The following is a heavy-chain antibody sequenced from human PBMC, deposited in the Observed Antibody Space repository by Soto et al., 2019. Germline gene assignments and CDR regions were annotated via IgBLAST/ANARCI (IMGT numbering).Heavy chain of an antibody. D-gene: IGHD3-10*01. CDR1: GGSITSFY. Sequence: SETLSLTCNVSGGSITSFYWDWLRQPLGKGLEWIGYIYFTGSTNYNPSLASRVTMSIDSSRRQFSLKLRSVSAADTAVYFCARHMAPGGSGNFDSWGQGTLVTVSS. CDR3: ARHMAPGGSGNFDS. CDR2: IYFTGST. V-gene: IGHV4-59*08. J-gene: IGHJ4*02.